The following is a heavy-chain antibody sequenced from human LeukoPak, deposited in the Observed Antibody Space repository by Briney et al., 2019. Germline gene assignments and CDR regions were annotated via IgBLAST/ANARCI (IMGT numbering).Heavy chain of an antibody. J-gene: IGHJ4*02. V-gene: IGHV3-15*01. D-gene: IGHD5-18*01. CDR2: IKSKTDGGTT. CDR1: GFTFSNAW. CDR3: TTQYSSGMHFDY. Sequence: PGGSLRLSCAASGFTFSNAWMSWVRQAPGKGLEWVGRIKSKTDGGTTDYAAPVKGRFTISRDDSKNTLYLQMNSLKTEDTALYYCTTQYSSGMHFDYWGQGTLVTVSS.